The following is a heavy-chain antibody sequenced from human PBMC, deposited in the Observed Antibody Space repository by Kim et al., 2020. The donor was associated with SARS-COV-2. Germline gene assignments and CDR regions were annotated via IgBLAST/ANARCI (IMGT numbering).Heavy chain of an antibody. CDR1: GFTFSSYA. CDR3: ARDSSDYGSGSYLDY. J-gene: IGHJ4*02. V-gene: IGHV3-30*04. Sequence: GGSLRLSCAASGFTFSSYAMHWVRQAPGKGLEWVAVISYDGSNKYYADSVKGRFTISRDNSKNTLYLQMNSLRAEDTAVYYCARDSSDYGSGSYLDYWGQGTLVTVSS. CDR2: ISYDGSNK. D-gene: IGHD3-10*01.